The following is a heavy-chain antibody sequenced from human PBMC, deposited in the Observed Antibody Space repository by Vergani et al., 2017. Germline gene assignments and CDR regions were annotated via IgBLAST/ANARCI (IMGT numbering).Heavy chain of an antibody. CDR3: ARSGLWCGELVYDY. Sequence: QVQLVQSGAEVKKPGASVKVSCKASGYTFTSYDINWVRQATGQGLEWMGWMNPNSGNTGYAQKLQGRVTMARNTSISTAYMELRSLRSEDTAVYYCARSGLWCGELVYDYWGQGTLVTVSS. J-gene: IGHJ4*02. D-gene: IGHD3-10*01. V-gene: IGHV1-8*02. CDR1: GYTFTSYD. CDR2: MNPNSGNT.